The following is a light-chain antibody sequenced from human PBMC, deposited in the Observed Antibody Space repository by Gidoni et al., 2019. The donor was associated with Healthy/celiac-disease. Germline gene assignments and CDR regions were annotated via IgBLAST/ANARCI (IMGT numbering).Light chain of an antibody. V-gene: IGKV3-15*01. J-gene: IGKJ4*01. CDR2: GAS. Sequence: EIVMTQSPATLSVSPGERATLSCRASQSVSSNLAWYQQKPGQAPRLLIYGASTRATGIPARFSGSGSGTEFTLTISSLQSEDFAVYYCQQYSGGFGGGTKVEI. CDR1: QSVSSN. CDR3: QQYSGG.